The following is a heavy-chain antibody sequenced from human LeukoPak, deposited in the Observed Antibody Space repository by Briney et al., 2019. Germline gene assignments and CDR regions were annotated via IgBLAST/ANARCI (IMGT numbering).Heavy chain of an antibody. J-gene: IGHJ4*02. Sequence: GGSLRLSCAASGFTFSSYDMSWVRQAPGKGLEWVSAISGSGGSTYYADSVKGRFTISRDNSKNTLYLQMNSLRAEDTAVYYCAKEGMTMVVTGWYYFDYWGQGTLVTVSS. CDR2: ISGSGGST. CDR3: AKEGMTMVVTGWYYFDY. D-gene: IGHD4-23*01. V-gene: IGHV3-23*01. CDR1: GFTFSSYD.